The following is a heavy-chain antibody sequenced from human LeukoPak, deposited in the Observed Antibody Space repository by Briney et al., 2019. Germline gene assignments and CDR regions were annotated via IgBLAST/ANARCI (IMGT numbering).Heavy chain of an antibody. V-gene: IGHV3-66*04. CDR1: GFTFSSYA. CDR2: IYSGGST. D-gene: IGHD3-3*01. J-gene: IGHJ4*02. Sequence: GGSLRLSCAAPGFTFSSYAMSWVRQAPGKGLEWVSVIYSGGSTYYADSVKGRFTISRDNSQNTLYLQMNSLRAEDTAVYYCARHHPDVLRILEWLLVFDYRGQGTLVTVSS. CDR3: ARHHPDVLRILEWLLVFDY.